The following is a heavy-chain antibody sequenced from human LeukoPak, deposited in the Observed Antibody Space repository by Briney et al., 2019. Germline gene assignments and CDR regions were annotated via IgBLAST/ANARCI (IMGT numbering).Heavy chain of an antibody. CDR2: ISSSGRTI. D-gene: IGHD5-12*01. Sequence: GGSLRLSCAASGFTFSDYYMSWIRQAPGKGLEWASYISSSGRTIYYADSVKGRFTISRDNAKNSLYLQMNSLRAEDTAVYYCARSYSGHDYSEYYFDYWGQGTLVTVSS. J-gene: IGHJ4*02. V-gene: IGHV3-11*04. CDR3: ARSYSGHDYSEYYFDY. CDR1: GFTFSDYY.